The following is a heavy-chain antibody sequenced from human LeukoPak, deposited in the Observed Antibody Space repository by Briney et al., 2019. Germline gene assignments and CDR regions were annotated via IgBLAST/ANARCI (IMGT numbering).Heavy chain of an antibody. CDR3: ARIAAAGTIDY. CDR2: INHSGST. V-gene: IGHV4-34*01. J-gene: IGHJ4*02. CDR1: GGSFSGYY. D-gene: IGHD6-13*01. Sequence: SETLSLTCAVYGGSFSGYYWSWIRQPPGKGLEWIGEINHSGSTNYNPSLKSRVTISVDTSKYQFSLKLSSVTAADTAVYYCARIAAAGTIDYWGQGTLVTVSS.